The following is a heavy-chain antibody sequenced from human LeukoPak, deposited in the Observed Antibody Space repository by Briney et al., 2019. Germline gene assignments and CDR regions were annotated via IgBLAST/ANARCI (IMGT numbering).Heavy chain of an antibody. CDR3: ARGTNSSVVRFAY. CDR1: GYSFTSYW. V-gene: IGHV5-51*01. J-gene: IGHJ4*02. Sequence: PGESLKISCKGSGYSFTSYWIGWVRQMPEKGLEWMGIIYPGDSDTRYSPSFQGQVTISADKSISTAYLQWSSLKASDTAMYYCARGTNSSVVRFAYWGQGTLVTVSS. D-gene: IGHD3-22*01. CDR2: IYPGDSDT.